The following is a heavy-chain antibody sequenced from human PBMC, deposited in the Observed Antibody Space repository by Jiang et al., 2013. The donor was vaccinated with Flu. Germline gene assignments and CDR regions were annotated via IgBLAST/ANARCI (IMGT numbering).Heavy chain of an antibody. CDR1: GFTFSRYG. D-gene: IGHD3-3*01. J-gene: IGHJ4*01. V-gene: IGHV3-23*01. Sequence: VQLLESGGGLVQPGGSLRLSCAASGFTFSRYGMSWVRQAPGKGLEWVSGISGSGSSTFYADSVKGRFTMSRDNSKNTLYLQMDSLRAEDTAVYSCAKDSDFWSGYYDYWG. CDR3: AKDSDFWSGYYDY. CDR2: ISGSGSST.